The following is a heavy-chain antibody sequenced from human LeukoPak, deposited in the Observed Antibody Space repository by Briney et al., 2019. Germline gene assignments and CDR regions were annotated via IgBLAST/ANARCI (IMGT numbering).Heavy chain of an antibody. CDR1: GGTFSSYA. J-gene: IGHJ4*02. Sequence: ASVKVSCKASGGTFSSYAISWVRQAPGQGLEWMGWICAYNGNTNYAQKLQGRVTMTTDTSTSTAYMELRSLRSDDTAVYYCASSPLSWYDTSGYYFMFDYWGQGTLVTVSS. CDR2: ICAYNGNT. CDR3: ASSPLSWYDTSGYYFMFDY. D-gene: IGHD3-22*01. V-gene: IGHV1-18*01.